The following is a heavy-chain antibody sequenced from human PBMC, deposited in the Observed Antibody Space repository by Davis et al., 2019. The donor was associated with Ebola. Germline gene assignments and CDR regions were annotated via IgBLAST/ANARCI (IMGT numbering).Heavy chain of an antibody. J-gene: IGHJ4*02. CDR1: GYSFTSYW. Sequence: PGGSLRLSCKGSGYSFTSYWIGWVRQMPGKGLEWMGIIYPGDSDTRYSPSFQGQVTISADKSISTAYLQWSSLKASDTAMYYCARQSRHDYGDYVPYYWGQGTLVTVSS. CDR2: IYPGDSDT. D-gene: IGHD4-17*01. V-gene: IGHV5-51*01. CDR3: ARQSRHDYGDYVPYY.